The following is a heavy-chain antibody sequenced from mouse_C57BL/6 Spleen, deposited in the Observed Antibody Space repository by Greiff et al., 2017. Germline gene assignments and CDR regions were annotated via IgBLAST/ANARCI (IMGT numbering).Heavy chain of an antibody. CDR3: ARSNGSSYGAMDY. Sequence: VQLQQSGAELAKPGASVKLSCKASGYTFTSYWMHWVKQRPGQGLEWIGYINPSSGYTKYNQKFKDKATLTADKSSSTAYMQLSSLTYADSAVYDGARSNGSSYGAMDYWGQGTSVTVSS. J-gene: IGHJ4*01. V-gene: IGHV1-7*01. D-gene: IGHD1-1*01. CDR1: GYTFTSYW. CDR2: INPSSGYT.